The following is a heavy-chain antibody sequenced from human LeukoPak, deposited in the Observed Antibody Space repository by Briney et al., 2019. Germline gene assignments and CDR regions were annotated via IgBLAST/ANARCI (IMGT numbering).Heavy chain of an antibody. V-gene: IGHV3-30*04. J-gene: IGHJ5*02. CDR1: GFTFSRYA. D-gene: IGHD4-17*01. CDR2: ISDDRSNK. CDR3: AREGSYGDYFNCLDP. Sequence: PGRSLRLSCAASGFTFSRYAMHWVRQAPGKGLEWVAVISDDRSNKYDADSEKGRFTIFRDNSKNTLYLQMNSLRAEDTAVYYCAREGSYGDYFNCLDPWGQGTLVTVSS.